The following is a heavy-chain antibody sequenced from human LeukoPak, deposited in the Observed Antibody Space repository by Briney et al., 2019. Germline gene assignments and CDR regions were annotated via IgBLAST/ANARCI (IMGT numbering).Heavy chain of an antibody. CDR1: GFTFSSYS. V-gene: IGHV3-21*01. D-gene: IGHD3-22*01. J-gene: IGHJ3*02. CDR2: ISSSSSYI. Sequence: GGSLRLSCAASGFTFSSYSMNWVRQAPGKGLEWVSSISSSSSYIYYADSVKGRFTISRDNAKNSLYLQMNSLRAEDTAVYYRARAEYYYDSSGYYYDAFDIWGQGTMVTVSS. CDR3: ARAEYYYDSSGYYYDAFDI.